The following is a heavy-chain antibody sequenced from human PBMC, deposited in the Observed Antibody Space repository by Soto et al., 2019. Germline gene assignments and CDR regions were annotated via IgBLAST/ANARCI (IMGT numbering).Heavy chain of an antibody. Sequence: EVQLVASGGGLVQPGGSLRLSCAASGLNVRNNYMTWVRQAPGKGLEWVSIIYSGGNTYYTDSVKGRFTISRDISKSTVYHQMNSLRVDDTGVYYWARELKSGPDRRGMKVWGQGNRVSVSS. CDR2: IYSGGNT. CDR3: ARELKSGPDRRGMKV. CDR1: GLNVRNNY. V-gene: IGHV3-66*01. J-gene: IGHJ6*02.